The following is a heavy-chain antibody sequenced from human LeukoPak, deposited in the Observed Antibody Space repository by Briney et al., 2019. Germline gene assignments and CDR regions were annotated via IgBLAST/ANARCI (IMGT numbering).Heavy chain of an antibody. CDR1: GFTSSDYT. Sequence: SGGSLRLSCAASGFTSSDYTMNWVRQSPGKGLEWVSGISVSDDSTYYADSVKGRFTISRDKSNNMLHLQMNSLRAEDTAVYYCARDRFCVSTNYPYDCWGQGTPVTVSS. D-gene: IGHD2-2*01. J-gene: IGHJ4*02. CDR2: ISVSDDST. CDR3: ARDRFCVSTNYPYDC. V-gene: IGHV3-23*01.